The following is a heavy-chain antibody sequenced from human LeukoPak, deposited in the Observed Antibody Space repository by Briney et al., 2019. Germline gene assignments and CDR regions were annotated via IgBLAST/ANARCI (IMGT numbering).Heavy chain of an antibody. J-gene: IGHJ4*02. CDR1: GFTFSSYA. Sequence: SGGSLRLSCAASGFTFSSYAMSWVRQAPGKGLEWVSAISGSGGSTYYADSVKGRFTISRDNSKNTLYLQMNSLRAEDTAVYYCAKDYYDSSGYYYLFDYWGQGTLVTVSS. V-gene: IGHV3-23*01. D-gene: IGHD3-22*01. CDR2: ISGSGGST. CDR3: AKDYYDSSGYYYLFDY.